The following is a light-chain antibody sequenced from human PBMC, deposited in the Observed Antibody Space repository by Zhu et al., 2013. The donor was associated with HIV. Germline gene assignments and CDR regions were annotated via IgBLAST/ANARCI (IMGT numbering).Light chain of an antibody. CDR2: VNN. V-gene: IGLV1-40*01. J-gene: IGLJ3*02. Sequence: QSVLTQPPSVSGAPGQRVTISCTGSSSNIGAGYDVHWYQQLPGTAPKLLIYVNNNRPSGVPDRFSGSKSTTSASLAITWASEAEDEADYLCHSYDSSLEWLVFGGRTKLTV. CDR3: HSYDSSLEWLV. CDR1: SSNIGAGYD.